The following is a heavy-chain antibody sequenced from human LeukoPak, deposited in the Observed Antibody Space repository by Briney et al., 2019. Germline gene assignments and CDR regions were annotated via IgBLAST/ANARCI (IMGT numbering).Heavy chain of an antibody. V-gene: IGHV3-53*01. CDR2: LYSGSST. D-gene: IGHD3-3*02. J-gene: IGHJ2*01. Sequence: GGSLRLSCAASGFTVSTNYMNWVRQAPGKGLEWVSILYSGSSTYYADSVEGRFIVSRDSSKNTLSLQMNDLRAEDTAVYYCARVGDHFHWYLDLWGRGTLVTVSS. CDR1: GFTVSTNY. CDR3: ARVGDHFHWYLDL.